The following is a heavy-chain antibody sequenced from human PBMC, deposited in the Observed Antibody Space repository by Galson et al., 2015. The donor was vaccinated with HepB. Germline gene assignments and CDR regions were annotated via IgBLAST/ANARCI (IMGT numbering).Heavy chain of an antibody. V-gene: IGHV1-24*01. J-gene: IGHJ6*02. D-gene: IGHD2-2*01. Sequence: VKVSCKVSGYTLTELSMHWVRQAPGKGLEWMGGFDPEDGETIYAQKFQGRVTMTEDTSTDTAYMELSSLRSEDTAVYYCATAKIVVPAASPNYYYYYYGMDVWGQGTTVTVSS. CDR2: FDPEDGET. CDR1: GYTLTELS. CDR3: ATAKIVVPAASPNYYYYYYGMDV.